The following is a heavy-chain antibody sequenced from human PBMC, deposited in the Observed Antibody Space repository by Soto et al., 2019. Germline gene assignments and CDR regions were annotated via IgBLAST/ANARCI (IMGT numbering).Heavy chain of an antibody. Sequence: PSETLSLTCTVSGVSISSGGYYWSWIRQHPGKGLGWIGYIYYSGSTYYNPPLKSRVTISVDTSKNQFSLKLSSVPAAATAVYYCARGARYYYYGMDVWGQGTTVTV. CDR1: GVSISSGGYY. CDR2: IYYSGST. CDR3: ARGARYYYYGMDV. J-gene: IGHJ6*02. V-gene: IGHV4-31*03.